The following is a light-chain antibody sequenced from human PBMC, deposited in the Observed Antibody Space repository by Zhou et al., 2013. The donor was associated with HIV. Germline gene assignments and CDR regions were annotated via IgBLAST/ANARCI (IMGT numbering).Light chain of an antibody. Sequence: DIQMTQSPSTLSASVGDTVTITCRASQNIINWLAWYQQKPGKAPRLPIYKSSTLELGVPSRFSGSGSATEFTLTISSLQPDDFATYYCQQYHSSWTFGQGTKVLIK. CDR1: QNIINW. V-gene: IGKV1-5*03. J-gene: IGKJ1*01. CDR2: KSS. CDR3: QQYHSSWT.